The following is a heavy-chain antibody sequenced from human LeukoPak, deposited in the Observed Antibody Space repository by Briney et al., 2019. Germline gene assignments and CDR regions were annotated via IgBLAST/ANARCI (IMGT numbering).Heavy chain of an antibody. D-gene: IGHD4-17*01. CDR1: GFTFSSYA. J-gene: IGHJ4*02. Sequence: AGGSLRLSCAASGFTFSSYAMSWVRQAPGKGLEWVSAISGSGGSTYYADSVKGRFTISRDNSKNTLYLQMNSLRAEDTAVYYCAKDFYGDLAISIIDYWGQGTLVTVSS. CDR2: ISGSGGST. V-gene: IGHV3-23*01. CDR3: AKDFYGDLAISIIDY.